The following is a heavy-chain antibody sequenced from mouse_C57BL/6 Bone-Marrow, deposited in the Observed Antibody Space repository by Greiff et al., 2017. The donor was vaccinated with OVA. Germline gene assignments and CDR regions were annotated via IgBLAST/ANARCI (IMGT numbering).Heavy chain of an antibody. CDR1: GYTFTSYG. Sequence: QVQLQQSGAELARPGASVKLSCKASGYTFTSYGISWVKQRTGQGLEWIGEIYPRSGNTYYNEKFKGKATLTADKSSSTAYMELRSLTSEDSAVYFCARTTVVEEGYYFHYWGQGTTLTVSS. J-gene: IGHJ2*01. CDR2: IYPRSGNT. D-gene: IGHD1-1*01. V-gene: IGHV1-81*01. CDR3: ARTTVVEEGYYFHY.